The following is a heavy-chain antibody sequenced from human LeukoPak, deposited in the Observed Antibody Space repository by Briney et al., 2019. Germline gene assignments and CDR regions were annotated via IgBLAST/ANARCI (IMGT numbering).Heavy chain of an antibody. V-gene: IGHV1-24*01. CDR2: FDPEDGET. Sequence: ASVKVSCKASGYTFTSYYMHWVRQAPGKGLEWMGGFDPEDGETIYAQKFQGRVTMTEDTSTDTAYMELSSLRSEDTAVYYCATDSEGILTGYPQFDYWGQGTLVTVSS. D-gene: IGHD3-9*01. CDR3: ATDSEGILTGYPQFDY. J-gene: IGHJ4*02. CDR1: GYTFTSYY.